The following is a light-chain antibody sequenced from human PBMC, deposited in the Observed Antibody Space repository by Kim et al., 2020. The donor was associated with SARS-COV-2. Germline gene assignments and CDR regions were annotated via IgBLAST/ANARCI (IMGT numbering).Light chain of an antibody. J-gene: IGLJ1*01. Sequence: SYELTQPPSVSVAPGQTARITCGGNNIGGHSVHWYQQKPGQAPVLVIYYDSDRPSGIPERFSGSKAATTATLTISRVEAGDEADYYCQLWDTDTDDYFFG. CDR1: NIGGHS. V-gene: IGLV3-21*01. CDR3: QLWDTDTDDYF. CDR2: YDS.